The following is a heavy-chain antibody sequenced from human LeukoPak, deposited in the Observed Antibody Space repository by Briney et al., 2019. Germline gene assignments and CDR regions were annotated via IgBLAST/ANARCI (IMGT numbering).Heavy chain of an antibody. Sequence: ASVKVSCKASGYTFTGYYMHWVRQAPGQGLEWMGRINPNSGGTSYAQKFQGRVTMTRDTSISTAYMELSRLRSDDTAVYYCATVYSGSYFGDFDYWGQGTLVTVSS. CDR3: ATVYSGSYFGDFDY. V-gene: IGHV1-2*06. D-gene: IGHD1-26*01. CDR2: INPNSGGT. CDR1: GYTFTGYY. J-gene: IGHJ4*02.